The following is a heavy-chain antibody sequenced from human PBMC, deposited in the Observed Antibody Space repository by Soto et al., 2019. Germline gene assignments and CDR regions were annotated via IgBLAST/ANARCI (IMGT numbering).Heavy chain of an antibody. Sequence: QVQLVQSGAEVKKPGASVILSCKASGYTFTRNAIHWVRQAPGQRLEWIGKIDAGNGNTKYSQKFQGRVTIARDTSASAVYMELNTLESEDTSIYFCARSETDYSRFDSWGQGTLVTVSS. CDR1: GYTFTRNA. J-gene: IGHJ4*02. V-gene: IGHV1-3*01. D-gene: IGHD3-9*01. CDR3: ARSETDYSRFDS. CDR2: IDAGNGNT.